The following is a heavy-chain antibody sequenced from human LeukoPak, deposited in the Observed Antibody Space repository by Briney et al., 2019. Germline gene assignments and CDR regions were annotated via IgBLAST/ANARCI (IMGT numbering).Heavy chain of an antibody. CDR1: GYTFTGYY. J-gene: IGHJ6*02. D-gene: IGHD4-17*01. CDR2: IIPNSGGT. V-gene: IGHV1-2*02. Sequence: SVKVACKPSGYTFTGYYMHWVRQAAGQGLEWMGWIIPNSGGTNYAQKIQGRVTMARDTSISTAYMELSRLRSDDTAVYYCARDVDGDYAYYYGMDVWGQGTTVTVSS. CDR3: ARDVDGDYAYYYGMDV.